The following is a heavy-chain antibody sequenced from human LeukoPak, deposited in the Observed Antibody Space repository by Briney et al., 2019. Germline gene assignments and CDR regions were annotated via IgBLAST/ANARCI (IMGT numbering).Heavy chain of an antibody. D-gene: IGHD2-2*01. CDR1: GGSISSYY. J-gene: IGHJ5*02. V-gene: IGHV4-4*09. CDR2: IYTSGST. Sequence: SETLSLTCTVSGGSISSYYWSWNRQPPGKGLEWIGYIYTSGSTNYNPSLKSRVTISVDTSKNQFSLKLSSVTAADTAVYYCARLVEPRSYAYWFDPWGQGTLVTVSS. CDR3: ARLVEPRSYAYWFDP.